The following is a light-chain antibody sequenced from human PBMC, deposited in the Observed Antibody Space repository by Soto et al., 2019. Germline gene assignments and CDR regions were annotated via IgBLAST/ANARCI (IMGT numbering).Light chain of an antibody. Sequence: QSALTQPASVSGSPGQSITISCTGTSSDVGGHNYVSWYQQHPGKAPKLMIYEVSNRPSGVSNRFSGSKSGNTASLTISGLQTEDEDYYYCSSYTSRNTLDVVFGGGTKLTVL. CDR1: SSDVGGHNY. J-gene: IGLJ2*01. CDR2: EVS. CDR3: SSYTSRNTLDVV. V-gene: IGLV2-14*01.